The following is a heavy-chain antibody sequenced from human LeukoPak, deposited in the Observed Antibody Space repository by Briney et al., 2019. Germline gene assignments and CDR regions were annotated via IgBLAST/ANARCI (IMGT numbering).Heavy chain of an antibody. Sequence: PGGSLRLSCAASGFRFSNYDMHWVRQAPGKGLEWVAFIRHDGSNTYYADSVKGRFTISRDNSKNTLYLQMNSLRAEDTAVYYCAKDPFWGALDYWGQGTLVTVSS. D-gene: IGHD7-27*01. CDR3: AKDPFWGALDY. V-gene: IGHV3-30*02. CDR2: IRHDGSNT. J-gene: IGHJ4*02. CDR1: GFRFSNYD.